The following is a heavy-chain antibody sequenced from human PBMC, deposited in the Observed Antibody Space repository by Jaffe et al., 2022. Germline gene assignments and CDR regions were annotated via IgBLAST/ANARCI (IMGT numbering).Heavy chain of an antibody. J-gene: IGHJ3*02. V-gene: IGHV4-61*01. Sequence: QVQLQESGPGLVKPSETLSLTCTVSGGSVSSGSYYWSWIRQPPGKGLEWIGYIYYSGSTNYNPSLKSRVTISVDTSKNQFSLKLSSVTAADTAVYYCARVPFYYDFWSGYYAGAFDIWGQGTMVTVSS. D-gene: IGHD3-3*01. CDR2: IYYSGST. CDR1: GGSVSSGSYY. CDR3: ARVPFYYDFWSGYYAGAFDI.